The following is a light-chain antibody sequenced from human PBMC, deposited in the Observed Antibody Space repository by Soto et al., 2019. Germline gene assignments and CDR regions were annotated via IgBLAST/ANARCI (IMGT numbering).Light chain of an antibody. CDR3: QHNGSSPLFT. CDR1: QSVSSSY. V-gene: IGKV3-20*01. Sequence: EIVLTQSPGTLSLSPGERATLSCRASQSVSSSYLAWYQQKPGQAPRLLIYGASGRATAIPDRFSGSGSGTHFTLTISRLEPEALAVYYCQHNGSSPLFTCVTGTNVDIK. J-gene: IGKJ3*01. CDR2: GAS.